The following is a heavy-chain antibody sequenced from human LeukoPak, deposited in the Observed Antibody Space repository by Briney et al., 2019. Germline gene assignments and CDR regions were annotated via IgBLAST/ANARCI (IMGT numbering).Heavy chain of an antibody. D-gene: IGHD2-15*01. CDR1: GFTFSSYN. V-gene: IGHV3-21*01. Sequence: TGGSLRLSCAASGFTFSSYNMNWVRQAPGKGLEWVSSISTSSSYIYYADSVKGRFTISRDNARNSLYLQMNSLRAEDTAMYYCARDVVVVVASDSNFNYWGQGTLVTVSS. CDR3: ARDVVVVVASDSNFNY. J-gene: IGHJ4*02. CDR2: ISTSSSYI.